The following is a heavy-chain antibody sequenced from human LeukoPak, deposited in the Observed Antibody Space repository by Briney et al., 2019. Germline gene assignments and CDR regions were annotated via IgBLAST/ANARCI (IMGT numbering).Heavy chain of an antibody. Sequence: PSQTLSLTCTVSGGSISSGSYYWSWIRQPAGKGLEWIGRIYTSGSTNYNPSLKSRVTISVDTSKNQFSLKLSSVTAADTAVYYCARDLTMVRGVKRSPGWFDPWGQGTLVTVSS. CDR3: ARDLTMVRGVKRSPGWFDP. D-gene: IGHD3-10*01. V-gene: IGHV4-61*02. CDR2: IYTSGST. J-gene: IGHJ5*02. CDR1: GGSISSGSYY.